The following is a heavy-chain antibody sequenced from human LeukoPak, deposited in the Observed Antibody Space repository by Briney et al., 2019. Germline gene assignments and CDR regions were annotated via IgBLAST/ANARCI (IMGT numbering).Heavy chain of an antibody. Sequence: PGGSLRLSCAASGFTFSSYAMHWVRQAPGKGLEWGAVISYDGSNKYYADSVKGRFTISRDNSKNTLYLQMNSLRAEDTAVYYCARGVAATYGFPYYFDYWGQGTLVTVSS. CDR1: GFTFSSYA. V-gene: IGHV3-30*04. J-gene: IGHJ4*02. CDR3: ARGVAATYGFPYYFDY. CDR2: ISYDGSNK. D-gene: IGHD2-15*01.